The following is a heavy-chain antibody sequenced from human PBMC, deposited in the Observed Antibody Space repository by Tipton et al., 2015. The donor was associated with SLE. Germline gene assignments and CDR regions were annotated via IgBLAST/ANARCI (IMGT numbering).Heavy chain of an antibody. D-gene: IGHD4-17*01. CDR1: GFTFSSYA. Sequence: SLRLSCAASGFTFSSYAMHWVRQAPGKGLEWVAVISYDGSNKYYADSVKGRFTISRDNSKNTLYLQMNSLRAEDTAVYYCAKDPRARVTRDLSYFDYWGQGTLVTVSS. J-gene: IGHJ4*02. CDR2: ISYDGSNK. CDR3: AKDPRARVTRDLSYFDY. V-gene: IGHV3-30-3*01.